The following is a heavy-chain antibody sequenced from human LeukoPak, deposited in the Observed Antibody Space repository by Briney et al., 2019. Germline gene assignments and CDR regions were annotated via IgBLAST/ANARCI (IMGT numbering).Heavy chain of an antibody. V-gene: IGHV3-23*01. CDR1: GFTLSSYA. CDR2: ISVSGNT. D-gene: IGHD3-22*01. Sequence: GGSLRLSCAASGFTLSSYAMSWVRQGPGKGLEWVSAISVSGNTYHADSVKGRFTISRDSSKNTLYLQMNSLRAEDTAVYYCAKSGYYYDSSGYYYYYYYYMDVWGKGTTVTISS. CDR3: AKSGYYYDSSGYYYYYYYYMDV. J-gene: IGHJ6*03.